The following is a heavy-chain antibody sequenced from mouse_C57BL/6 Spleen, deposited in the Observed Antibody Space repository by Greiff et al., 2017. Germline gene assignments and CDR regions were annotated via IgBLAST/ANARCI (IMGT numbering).Heavy chain of an antibody. CDR2: ISDGGSYT. V-gene: IGHV5-4*01. Sequence: VQLKESGGGLVKPGGSLKLSCAASGFTFSSYAMSWVRQTPEKRLEWVATISDGGSYTYYPDNVKGRFTISRDNAKNNLYLQMSHLKSEDTAMYYCARAGTYYSNYPFAYWGQGTLVTVSA. CDR1: GFTFSSYA. D-gene: IGHD2-5*01. CDR3: ARAGTYYSNYPFAY. J-gene: IGHJ3*01.